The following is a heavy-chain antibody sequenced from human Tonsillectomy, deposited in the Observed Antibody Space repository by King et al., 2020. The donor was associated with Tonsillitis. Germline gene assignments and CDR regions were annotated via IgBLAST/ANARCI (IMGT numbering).Heavy chain of an antibody. V-gene: IGHV3-9*01. J-gene: IGHJ4*02. Sequence: VQLVESGGGLVQPGRSLRLSCAASGFTFDDYAMHWVRQAPGKGLEWVSGISWNSGSIGYADSVKGRFTISRDNAKNSLYLQMNSLRAEDTALYYCAKDIQLLWFGDLFNFDYWGQGTLVTVSS. CDR1: GFTFDDYA. CDR3: AKDIQLLWFGDLFNFDY. CDR2: ISWNSGSI. D-gene: IGHD3-10*01.